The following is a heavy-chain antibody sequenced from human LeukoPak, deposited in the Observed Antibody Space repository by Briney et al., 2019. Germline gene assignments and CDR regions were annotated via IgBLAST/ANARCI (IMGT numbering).Heavy chain of an antibody. V-gene: IGHV4-34*01. CDR2: INHSGST. J-gene: IGHJ4*02. CDR1: GGSFSGYY. Sequence: PSGTLSLTCAVYGGSFSGYYWSWIRQPPGKGLEWIGEINHSGSTNYNPSLKSRVTISVDTSKNQFSLKLSSVTAADTAVYYCAHPAWELTLWGQGTLVTVSS. D-gene: IGHD1-26*01. CDR3: AHPAWELTL.